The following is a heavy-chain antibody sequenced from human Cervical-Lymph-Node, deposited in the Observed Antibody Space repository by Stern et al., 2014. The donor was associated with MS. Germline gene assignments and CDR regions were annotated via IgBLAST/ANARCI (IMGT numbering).Heavy chain of an antibody. CDR2: IKYDGSEK. D-gene: IGHD1/OR15-1a*01. CDR1: GFTLSSFW. Sequence: EDQLVESGGGLVQPGGSLRLSCAASGFTLSSFWMSWVRQAPGKGLECVANIKYDGSEKYYVDSVKGRFTISRDNAKNSLYLQMDSLRVEDTAVYFCARRNNLDYWGQGTLVTVSS. CDR3: ARRNNLDY. V-gene: IGHV3-7*01. J-gene: IGHJ4*02.